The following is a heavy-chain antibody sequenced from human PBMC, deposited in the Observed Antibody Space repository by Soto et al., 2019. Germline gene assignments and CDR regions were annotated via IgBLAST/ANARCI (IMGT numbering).Heavy chain of an antibody. J-gene: IGHJ4*02. V-gene: IGHV4-61*01. CDR2: IYYSGTT. Sequence: PSETLSLTCTVSGVSVSSDNYYWSWVRQPPGKGLEWIGYIYYSGTTNYSPSLKSRVTISVDTSKSQFSLKLSSVTAADTAMYYCARVHLLHIYCSFDSSARGTLFTVS. CDR1: GVSVSSDNYY. CDR3: ARVHLLHIYCSFDS. D-gene: IGHD2-15*01.